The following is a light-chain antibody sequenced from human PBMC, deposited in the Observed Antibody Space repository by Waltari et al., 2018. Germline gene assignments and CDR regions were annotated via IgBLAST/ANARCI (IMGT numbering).Light chain of an antibody. CDR3: QQYGSLLT. Sequence: EIVLTQSPGTLSLSPGERATLSCRASQSVSSSYLAWYQQIPGQAPRLLIYGASSRATGIPDRFSGSGSGTDFTLTINRLEPEDFAVYYCQQYGSLLTFGGGTKVEIK. V-gene: IGKV3-20*01. J-gene: IGKJ4*01. CDR2: GAS. CDR1: QSVSSSY.